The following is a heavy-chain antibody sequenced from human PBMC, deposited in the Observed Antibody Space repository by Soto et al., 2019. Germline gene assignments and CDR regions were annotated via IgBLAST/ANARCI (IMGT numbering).Heavy chain of an antibody. CDR3: ARAHCGGDCYSGVDY. J-gene: IGHJ4*02. CDR2: INPNSGGT. V-gene: IGHV1-2*04. Sequence: GASVKVSCKASGYTFTGYYMHWVRQAPGQGLEWMGWINPNSGGTNYAQKFQGWVTMTRDTSISTAYMELSRLRSDDTAVYYCARAHCGGDCYSGVDYWGQGPLVTVSS. CDR1: GYTFTGYY. D-gene: IGHD2-21*02.